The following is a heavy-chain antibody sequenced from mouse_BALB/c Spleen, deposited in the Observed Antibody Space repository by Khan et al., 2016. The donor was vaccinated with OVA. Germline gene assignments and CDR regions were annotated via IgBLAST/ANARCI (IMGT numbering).Heavy chain of an antibody. Sequence: VQLQQSGAELARPGASVKMSCKASGYTFSSHTMHWVKQRPGRGLEWIGYINPRSGYTQYNQKFNDKATLTADISSSTAYMQLSSLTSEDSAVYYCARRTTEYALDYWGQGTSVTVSS. J-gene: IGHJ4*01. CDR2: INPRSGYT. D-gene: IGHD2-14*01. CDR3: ARRTTEYALDY. CDR1: GYTFSSHT. V-gene: IGHV1-4*01.